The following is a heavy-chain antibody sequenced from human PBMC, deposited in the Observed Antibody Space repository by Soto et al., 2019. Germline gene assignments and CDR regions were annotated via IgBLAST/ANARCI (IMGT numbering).Heavy chain of an antibody. CDR2: INAGNGNT. Sequence: QVQLVQSGAEVKKPGASVKVSCKASGYTFTSYAMHWVRQAPGQRLEWMGWINAGNGNTKYSQKFQGRVTITRDTSANKAYMELSSLRSEDTAVYYCATYCSSTSCSMYYFDYWGQGTLVTVSS. CDR1: GYTFTSYA. D-gene: IGHD2-2*01. CDR3: ATYCSSTSCSMYYFDY. V-gene: IGHV1-3*01. J-gene: IGHJ4*02.